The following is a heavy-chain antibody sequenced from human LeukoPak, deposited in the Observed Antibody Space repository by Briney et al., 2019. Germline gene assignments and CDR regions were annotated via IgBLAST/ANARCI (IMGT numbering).Heavy chain of an antibody. J-gene: IGHJ4*02. V-gene: IGHV3-30*02. CDR3: AKDNYDYGDYDGGDY. CDR1: GFTFSTYG. D-gene: IGHD4-17*01. Sequence: PGGSLRLSCAASGFTFSTYGMHWVRQAPGKGLEWVAFIRYDGSNKYYADSVKGRFTISRDNSKNTLYLQMNSLRAGDTAVYYCAKDNYDYGDYDGGDYWGQGTLVTVSS. CDR2: IRYDGSNK.